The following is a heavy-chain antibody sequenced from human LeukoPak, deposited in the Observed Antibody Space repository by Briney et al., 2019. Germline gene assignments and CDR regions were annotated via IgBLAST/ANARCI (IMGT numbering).Heavy chain of an antibody. Sequence: GESLKISCKGSGYSFTSYWIGWVRQMPGKGLEWMGIIYPGDSDTRYSPSFQGQVTISADKSISTAYLQWSSLKASDTAMYYCARRVAVAGVNYYGMDVWGQGTTVTVSS. CDR1: GYSFTSYW. CDR2: IYPGDSDT. CDR3: ARRVAVAGVNYYGMDV. J-gene: IGHJ6*02. V-gene: IGHV5-51*01. D-gene: IGHD6-19*01.